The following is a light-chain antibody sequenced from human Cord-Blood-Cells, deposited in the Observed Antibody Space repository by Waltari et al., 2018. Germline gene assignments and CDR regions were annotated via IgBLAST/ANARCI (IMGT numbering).Light chain of an antibody. J-gene: IGKJ1*01. CDR1: QSVTSN. CDR3: QQYNNWPRT. V-gene: IGKV3-15*01. CDR2: GAS. Sequence: EIVMPQSPATLSVSPGERATLSCRPSQSVTSNLAWYQQKPGQAPRLLIYGASPRATGIPARFSGSGSGTEFTLTISRLQSEDFAVYYCQQYNNWPRTFGQGTKVEIK.